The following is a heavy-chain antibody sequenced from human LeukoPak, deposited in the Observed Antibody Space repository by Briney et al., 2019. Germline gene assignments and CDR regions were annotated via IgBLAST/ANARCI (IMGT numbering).Heavy chain of an antibody. CDR1: GFTFTNAW. J-gene: IGHJ5*02. CDR3: AGYYYDSSRGFDL. CDR2: INWNGAWT. D-gene: IGHD3-22*01. V-gene: IGHV3-20*04. Sequence: GGSLRLSCAASGFTFTNAWMYWVRQAPGKGLEWVCDINWNGAWTGYADSVKGRFTISRDNAKNSHYLQMNSLRAEDTALYYCAGYYYDSSRGFDLWGQGTLVTVSA.